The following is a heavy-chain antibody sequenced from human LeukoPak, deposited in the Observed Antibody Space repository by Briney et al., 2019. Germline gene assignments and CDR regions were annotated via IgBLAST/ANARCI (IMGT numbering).Heavy chain of an antibody. CDR2: INHSGST. J-gene: IGHJ6*02. V-gene: IGHV4-34*01. D-gene: IGHD3-3*01. CDR3: ARRGGALYDFWSGFYYYYGMDV. Sequence: SETLSLTCAVYGGPFSGYYWSWIRQPPGKGLEWIGEINHSGSTNYNPSLKSRVTISVDTSKNQFSLKLSSVTAADTAVYYCARRGGALYDFWSGFYYYYGMDVWGQGTTVTVSS. CDR1: GGPFSGYY.